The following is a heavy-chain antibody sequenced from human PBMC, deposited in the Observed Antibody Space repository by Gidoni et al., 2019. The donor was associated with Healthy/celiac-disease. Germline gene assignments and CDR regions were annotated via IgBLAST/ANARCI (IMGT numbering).Heavy chain of an antibody. CDR1: VFTFSRYW. CDR3: ARGVLDQWERCYYDY. Sequence: EVQLVESGGGLVQPGGSMSLSCAASVFTFSRYWMSWVRQAPGKGLEWCANIKQDGSEKYYVDSVKGRFTISRDNAKNSLYLQMNSLRAEDTAVYYCARGVLDQWERCYYDYWGQGTLVTVSS. D-gene: IGHD1-26*01. V-gene: IGHV3-7*03. J-gene: IGHJ4*02. CDR2: IKQDGSEK.